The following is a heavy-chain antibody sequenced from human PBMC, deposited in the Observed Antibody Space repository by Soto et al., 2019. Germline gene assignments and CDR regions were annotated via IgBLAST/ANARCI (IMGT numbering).Heavy chain of an antibody. J-gene: IGHJ6*04. Sequence: GLSMRVSSAAAGFTVSSNYMNWVSKAPGKGLEWVSYISSSSSTIYYADSVKGRFTISRDNAKNSLYLQMNSLRAEDTAVYYYARDTYYYYHGMDVWGKRTTVTVSS. CDR2: ISSSSSTI. V-gene: IGHV3-48*01. CDR1: GFTVSSNY. CDR3: ARDTYYYYHGMDV.